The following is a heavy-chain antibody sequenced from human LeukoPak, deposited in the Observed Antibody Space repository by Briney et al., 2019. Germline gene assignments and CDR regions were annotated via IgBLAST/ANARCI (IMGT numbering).Heavy chain of an antibody. CDR1: GGTFSSYA. CDR3: ARDFVGFGEPRYYYYMDV. Sequence: SVKVSCKASGGTFSSYAISWVRPPPGQGREWMGGIIPIFGTANYAQKFQGRVTITADESTSTAYMELSSLRSEDTAVYYCARDFVGFGEPRYYYYMDVWGKGTTVTISS. V-gene: IGHV1-69*13. CDR2: IIPIFGTA. D-gene: IGHD3-10*01. J-gene: IGHJ6*03.